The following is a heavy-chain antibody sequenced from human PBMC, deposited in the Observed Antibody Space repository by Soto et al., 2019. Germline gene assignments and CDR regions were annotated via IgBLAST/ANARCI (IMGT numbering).Heavy chain of an antibody. J-gene: IGHJ3*02. V-gene: IGHV1-8*01. CDR1: GYTFNRHD. Sequence: QVQLVQSGAEVKRSGASVRISCKASGYTFNRHDINWVRQATGQGPEWIGWTNPNSGNTGYAQKFQGRVTMTRDSSITTAYMDLSSLTSEDTAIYYCAREGLYGSIQDNTFDIWGQGTMVSVSS. D-gene: IGHD6-19*01. CDR3: AREGLYGSIQDNTFDI. CDR2: TNPNSGNT.